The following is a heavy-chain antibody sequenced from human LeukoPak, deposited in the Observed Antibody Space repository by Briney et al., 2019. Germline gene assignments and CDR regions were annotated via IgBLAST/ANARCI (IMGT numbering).Heavy chain of an antibody. CDR1: GFTFSSYS. CDR3: ARNYYYGSGSYYQDDAFDI. CDR2: ISSSSSYI. Sequence: GGSLRLSCAASGFTFSSYSMNWVRQAPGKGLEWVSSISSSSSYIYYADSVKGRFTISRDNAKNSLYLQMNSLRAEDTAVYYCARNYYYGSGSYYQDDAFDIWSQGTMVTVSS. D-gene: IGHD3-10*01. J-gene: IGHJ3*02. V-gene: IGHV3-21*01.